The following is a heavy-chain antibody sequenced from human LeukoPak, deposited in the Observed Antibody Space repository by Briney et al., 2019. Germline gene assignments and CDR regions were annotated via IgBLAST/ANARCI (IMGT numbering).Heavy chain of an antibody. Sequence: SETLSLTCTVSGGSISSYYWSWIRQPPGKGLEWIGYIYTSGSTNYNPSLKSPVTISVDTSKNQFSLKLSSVTAADTAVYYCARQIAVAGFDYWGQGTLVTVSS. CDR3: ARQIAVAGFDY. J-gene: IGHJ4*02. D-gene: IGHD6-19*01. V-gene: IGHV4-4*09. CDR2: IYTSGST. CDR1: GGSISSYY.